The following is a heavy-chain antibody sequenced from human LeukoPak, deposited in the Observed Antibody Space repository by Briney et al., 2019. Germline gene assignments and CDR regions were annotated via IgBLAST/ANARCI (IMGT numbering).Heavy chain of an antibody. CDR3: ARGEGVRFLEWLNWFDP. Sequence: SVKVSCKASGGTFSSYAISWVRQAPGQGLEWMGGIIPIFGTANYAQKFQGRVTITADESTSTAYMELSSLRSEDTAVYYCARGEGVRFLEWLNWFDPWGQGTMVTVSS. D-gene: IGHD3-3*01. V-gene: IGHV1-69*01. J-gene: IGHJ3*01. CDR1: GGTFSSYA. CDR2: IIPIFGTA.